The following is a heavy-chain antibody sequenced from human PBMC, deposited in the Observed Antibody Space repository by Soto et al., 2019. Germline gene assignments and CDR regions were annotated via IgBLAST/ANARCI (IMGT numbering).Heavy chain of an antibody. Sequence: PGGSLRLSCAASGFSLSNYWMSWVRQAPGKGLEWVANMKEDGNEKYYGDSVKARFTISRDNAKNSLYLQMNSLGAEDTALYYCVRSADYGADFQHWGRGTLVTVSS. CDR1: GFSLSNYW. CDR2: MKEDGNEK. D-gene: IGHD4-17*01. CDR3: VRSADYGADFQH. V-gene: IGHV3-7*03. J-gene: IGHJ1*01.